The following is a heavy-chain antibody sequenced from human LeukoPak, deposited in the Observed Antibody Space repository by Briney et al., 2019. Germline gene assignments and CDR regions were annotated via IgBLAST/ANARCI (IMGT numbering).Heavy chain of an antibody. CDR3: TSHLTPDY. D-gene: IGHD2-15*01. J-gene: IGHJ4*02. CDR1: GFTFSGSA. CDR2: IRSKANSYAT. Sequence: PGGSLKLSCAASGFTFSGSAMPWVRQASGKGLEWVGRIRSKANSYATAYAASVKGRFTISRDDSKNTAYLQMNSLKTEDTAVYYCTSHLTPDYWGQGTLVTVSS. V-gene: IGHV3-73*01.